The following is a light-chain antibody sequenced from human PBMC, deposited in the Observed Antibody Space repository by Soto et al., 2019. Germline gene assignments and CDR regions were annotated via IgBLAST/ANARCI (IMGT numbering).Light chain of an antibody. Sequence: DIQMTQSPSSLSASVGDRVTITCRASQSISTHLNWYQQKPGKAPNLLIYAASSLQSGVPSRFSGSGSGTDFTLTISSLQPEDFAIYFCQQSYITPAGFGEGTKVDIK. CDR1: QSISTH. V-gene: IGKV1-39*01. J-gene: IGKJ4*01. CDR2: AAS. CDR3: QQSYITPAG.